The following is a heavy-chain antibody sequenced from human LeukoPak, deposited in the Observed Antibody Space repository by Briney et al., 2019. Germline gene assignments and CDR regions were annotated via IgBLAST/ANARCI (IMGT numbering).Heavy chain of an antibody. D-gene: IGHD3-10*01. CDR1: GGSFSGYY. CDR3: ARGWRYYGSGSYCWFDP. V-gene: IGHV4-34*01. J-gene: IGHJ5*02. CDR2: INHSGST. Sequence: SETLSLTCAVYGGSFSGYYWSWIRQPPGKGLEWIGEINHSGSTNYNPSLKSRVTISVDTSKNKFSLKLSSVTAADTAVYYCARGWRYYGSGSYCWFDPWGQGTLVTVSS.